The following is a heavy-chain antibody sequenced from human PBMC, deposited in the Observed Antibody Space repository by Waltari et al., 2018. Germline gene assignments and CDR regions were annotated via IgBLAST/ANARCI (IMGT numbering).Heavy chain of an antibody. D-gene: IGHD3-10*01. CDR3: ARTLLWFGELSLYFDL. Sequence: QVQLVQSGAEVKKPGSSVKVSCKASGGTFSSYAISWVRQAPGQGLEWMGRIIPILGTANYAQKFQGRVTITADKSTSTAYMELSSLRSEDTAVYYCARTLLWFGELSLYFDLWGRGTLVTVSS. CDR1: GGTFSSYA. CDR2: IIPILGTA. J-gene: IGHJ2*01. V-gene: IGHV1-69*13.